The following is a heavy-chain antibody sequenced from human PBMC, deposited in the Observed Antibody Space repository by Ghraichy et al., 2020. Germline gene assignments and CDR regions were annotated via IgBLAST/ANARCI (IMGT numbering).Heavy chain of an antibody. V-gene: IGHV3-33*01. Sequence: GGSLRLSCTASGFTFSYYGMHWVRQAPGKGLEWVAAIQSDGSKKYYVDALKGRFTISRDDSKNTLYLQMNSLRAEDTAVYYCARDLGSGWYFDYWGQGTLVTVSS. D-gene: IGHD6-19*01. CDR3: ARDLGSGWYFDY. J-gene: IGHJ4*02. CDR1: GFTFSYYG. CDR2: IQSDGSKK.